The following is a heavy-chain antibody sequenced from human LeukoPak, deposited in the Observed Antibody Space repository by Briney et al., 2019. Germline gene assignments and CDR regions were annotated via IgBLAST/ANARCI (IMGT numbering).Heavy chain of an antibody. CDR3: ARGPKERGYSGYDPLDY. J-gene: IGHJ4*02. CDR1: GGSISSGGYY. V-gene: IGHV4-31*03. D-gene: IGHD5-12*01. Sequence: SETLSLTCTVSGGSISSGGYYWSWIRQHPGKGLEWIGYIYYSGSTYYNPSLKSRVTISVGTSKNQFSLKLSSVTAADTAVYYCARGPKERGYSGYDPLDYWGQGTLVTVSS. CDR2: IYYSGST.